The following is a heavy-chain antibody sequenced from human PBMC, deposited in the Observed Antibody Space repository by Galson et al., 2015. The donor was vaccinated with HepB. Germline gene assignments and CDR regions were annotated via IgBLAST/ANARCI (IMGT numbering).Heavy chain of an antibody. Sequence: SVKVSCKASGYTFTSYGISWVRQAPGQRLEWMGWISAYNGNTNYAQKLQGRVTMTTDTSTSTAYMELRSLRSDDTAVYYCAREVAGGLYYYDSSAQVTWFDPWGQGTLVTVSS. CDR3: AREVAGGLYYYDSSAQVTWFDP. J-gene: IGHJ5*02. D-gene: IGHD3-22*01. CDR1: GYTFTSYG. V-gene: IGHV1-18*04. CDR2: ISAYNGNT.